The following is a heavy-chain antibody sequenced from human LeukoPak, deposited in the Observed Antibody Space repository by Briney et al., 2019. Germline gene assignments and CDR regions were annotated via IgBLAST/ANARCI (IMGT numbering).Heavy chain of an antibody. CDR1: GFTFSNAW. Sequence: PGGSLRLSCAASGFTFSNAWISWVRQAPGKGLEWVGRIKSKTDGGITDYAAPVKGRFTISRDDSKNTLYLQMNSLKTEDTAVYYCTTSPNYDFWSGIDYWGQGTLVTVSS. CDR3: TTSPNYDFWSGIDY. CDR2: IKSKTDGGIT. D-gene: IGHD3-3*01. J-gene: IGHJ4*02. V-gene: IGHV3-15*01.